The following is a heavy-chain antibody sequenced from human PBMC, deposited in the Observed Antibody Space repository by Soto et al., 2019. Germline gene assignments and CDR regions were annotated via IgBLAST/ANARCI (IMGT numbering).Heavy chain of an antibody. CDR1: GGSISSYY. J-gene: IGHJ5*02. Sequence: SETLSLTCTVSGGSISSYYWSWIRQPAGKGLEWIGRIYTSGSTNYNPSLKSRVTMSVDTSKNQFSLKLSSVTAADTAVYYCAIVKAPAGSESFDPWGPGPLVTVSS. CDR3: AIVKAPAGSESFDP. V-gene: IGHV4-4*07. D-gene: IGHD6-13*01. CDR2: IYTSGST.